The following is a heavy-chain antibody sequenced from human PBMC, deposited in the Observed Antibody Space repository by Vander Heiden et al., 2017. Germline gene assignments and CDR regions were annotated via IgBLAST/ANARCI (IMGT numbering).Heavy chain of an antibody. J-gene: IGHJ4*02. CDR2: IKQDGREK. Sequence: EVQLVESGGGLVQPGGSLRLSCAASGFTFSSYWMSWVRQGPGKGLEWGANIKQDGREKYYVDTVKGRFTISRDNDKKLLYLQMNSLRAEDTAVYYCARVLGVAGDKFFDYWGQGTLVTVSS. CDR3: ARVLGVAGDKFFDY. D-gene: IGHD6-19*01. CDR1: GFTFSSYW. V-gene: IGHV3-7*01.